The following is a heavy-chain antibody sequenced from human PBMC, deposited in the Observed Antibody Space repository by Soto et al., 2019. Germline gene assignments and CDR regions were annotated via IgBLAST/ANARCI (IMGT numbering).Heavy chain of an antibody. Sequence: SETLSLTCTVSGGSISSYYWSWIRQPPGKGLEWIGYVFFTGSTNYNPSLTSRVTVSVDTSRSQFSLKLTSATAADTAVYYCARKTRTIFGVIIFDYWGQGTLVTVSS. V-gene: IGHV4-59*01. CDR1: GGSISSYY. CDR2: VFFTGST. CDR3: ARKTRTIFGVIIFDY. J-gene: IGHJ4*02. D-gene: IGHD3-3*01.